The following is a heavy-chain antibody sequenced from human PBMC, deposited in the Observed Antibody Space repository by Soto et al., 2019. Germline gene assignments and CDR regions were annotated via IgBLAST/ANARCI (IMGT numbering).Heavy chain of an antibody. CDR2: INHSGST. V-gene: IGHV4-34*01. CDR3: ARGLQWLAYFDY. CDR1: GGSFSGYY. D-gene: IGHD6-19*01. Sequence: SETLSLTCAVYGGSFSGYYWSWIRQPPGKGLEWIGEINHSGSTNYNPSLKSRVTISVDTSKNQFSLKLSSVTAADTAVYYCARGLQWLAYFDYWGQGTLVTVSS. J-gene: IGHJ4*02.